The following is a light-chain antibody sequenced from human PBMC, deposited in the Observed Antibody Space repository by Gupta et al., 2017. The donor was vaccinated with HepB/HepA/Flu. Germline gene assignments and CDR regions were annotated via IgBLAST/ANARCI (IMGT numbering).Light chain of an antibody. CDR2: KAF. CDR3: QQENSSSGT. J-gene: IGKJ1*01. CDR1: QSISVW. Sequence: DIQMTQSPSTLSASIGDRVTITCRASQSISVWLAWYQQKPGKAPKLLIYKAFSLESGVPSRFSGSGSGTEFTLTISSLQPDDFATYYCQQENSSSGTFGQGTKVEVK. V-gene: IGKV1-5*03.